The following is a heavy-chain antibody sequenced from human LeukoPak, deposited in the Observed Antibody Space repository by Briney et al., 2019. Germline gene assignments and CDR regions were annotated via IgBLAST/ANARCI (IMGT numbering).Heavy chain of an antibody. V-gene: IGHV4-34*01. CDR1: GGSFSGYC. CDR2: INHSGST. D-gene: IGHD2-2*02. J-gene: IGHJ6*03. CDR3: ARSPSVVVVPAAIRGRYMDV. Sequence: SETLSLTCAVYGGSFSGYCWSWIRQPPGKGLEWVWEINHSGSTNYNPSLKSRGAISVDTSKNQFSLKLSSVTAADTAVYYCARSPSVVVVPAAIRGRYMDVWGKGTTVTVSS.